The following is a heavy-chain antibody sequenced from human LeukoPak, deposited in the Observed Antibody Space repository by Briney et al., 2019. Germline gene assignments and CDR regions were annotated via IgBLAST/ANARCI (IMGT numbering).Heavy chain of an antibody. D-gene: IGHD2-15*01. V-gene: IGHV3-15*01. J-gene: IGHJ4*02. Sequence: PGGSLRLPCAASGFTFSDAWMSWVRQAPGMGLEWVGRIKTKSDGGTTDYAAPVKGRFTISRDDSKTTLYLQINSLKTEDTAVYYCTADMPASSRAADYGGQGTLVTGSS. CDR3: TADMPASSRAADY. CDR2: IKTKSDGGTT. CDR1: GFTFSDAW.